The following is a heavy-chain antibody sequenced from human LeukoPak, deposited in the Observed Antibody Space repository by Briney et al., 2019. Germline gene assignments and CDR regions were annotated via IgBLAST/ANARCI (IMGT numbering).Heavy chain of an antibody. CDR2: IYYSGST. J-gene: IGHJ3*02. D-gene: IGHD5-24*01. Sequence: SETLSLTCTVSGGSISSGGYYWSWIRQHPGKGLEWIGYIYYSGSTYYNPSLKSRVTISVDTSKNQFSLKLSSVPAADTAVYYCARVPITDDAFDIWGQGTMVTVSS. CDR1: GGSISSGGYY. V-gene: IGHV4-31*03. CDR3: ARVPITDDAFDI.